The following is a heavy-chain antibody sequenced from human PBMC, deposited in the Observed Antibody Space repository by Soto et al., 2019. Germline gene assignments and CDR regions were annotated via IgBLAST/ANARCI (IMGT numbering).Heavy chain of an antibody. CDR2: IKSETDGGTT. CDR1: GFPFSYSW. J-gene: IGHJ4*02. D-gene: IGHD3-16*02. CDR3: VTYDFIWGSYRDRWAY. Sequence: EVQLAESGGGLVNPGGSLRLSCVASGFPFSYSWMSWVRQAPGKGLEWVARIKSETDGGTTDCAAPVEGRLTISRDDSKNTLNLQINSQKNEDTAVYYCVTYDFIWGSYRDRWAYWGQGTLVTVSS. V-gene: IGHV3-15*01.